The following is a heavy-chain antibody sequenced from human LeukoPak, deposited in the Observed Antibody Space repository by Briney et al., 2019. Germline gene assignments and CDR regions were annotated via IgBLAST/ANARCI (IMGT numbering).Heavy chain of an antibody. V-gene: IGHV3-21*01. D-gene: IGHD3-10*01. CDR2: ISSSSSYI. CDR3: AKAMVRGAPYYFDY. CDR1: GFTFSNYE. Sequence: GGSLRLSCAASGFTFSNYEMNWVRQAPGQGLQWVSSISSSSSYISYADSVKGRFTISRDNAKNSLYLQMNSLRAEDTAVYYCAKAMVRGAPYYFDYWGQGARATVSA. J-gene: IGHJ4*02.